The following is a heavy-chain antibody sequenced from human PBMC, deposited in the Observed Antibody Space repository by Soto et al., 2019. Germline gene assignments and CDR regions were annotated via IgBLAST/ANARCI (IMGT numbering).Heavy chain of an antibody. Sequence: PSETLSLTCADSGGSISSGGYSWSWIRQPPGKGLEWIGYIYHSGGTYYNPSLKSRVTISVDRSKNQFSLKLSSVTAADTAVYYCARVSGNSVNAFDIWGQGTMVTVSS. CDR2: IYHSGGT. J-gene: IGHJ3*02. D-gene: IGHD2-15*01. CDR1: GGSISSGGYS. V-gene: IGHV4-30-2*01. CDR3: ARVSGNSVNAFDI.